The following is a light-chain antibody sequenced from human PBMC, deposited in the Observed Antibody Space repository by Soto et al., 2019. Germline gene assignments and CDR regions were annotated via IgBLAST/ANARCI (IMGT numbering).Light chain of an antibody. V-gene: IGKV3-20*01. CDR1: QRVSSSY. Sequence: EIVLTQSPGTLSLSPGERATLSCRASQRVSSSYLAWYQQKPGQAPRLLIYGVSSRATGIPDRFSGSGSGTDFTLTISRLEPEDFAGYYCQQYGSSPLYTFGQGTKLEIK. CDR2: GVS. CDR3: QQYGSSPLYT. J-gene: IGKJ2*01.